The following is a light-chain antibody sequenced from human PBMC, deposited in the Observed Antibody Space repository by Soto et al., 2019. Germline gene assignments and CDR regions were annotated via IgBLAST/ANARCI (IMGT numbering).Light chain of an antibody. CDR1: QSVSSN. CDR2: GAS. J-gene: IGKJ3*01. V-gene: IGKV3-15*01. Sequence: EIVMTQSPATLSVSPGERATLSCRASQSVSSNLAWYQQKPGQAPRLLIYGASTRATGIPARFSGSGSGTEFTLTISSLQSEDSAVYYCQQYNNWPDTFGPGTKVDIK. CDR3: QQYNNWPDT.